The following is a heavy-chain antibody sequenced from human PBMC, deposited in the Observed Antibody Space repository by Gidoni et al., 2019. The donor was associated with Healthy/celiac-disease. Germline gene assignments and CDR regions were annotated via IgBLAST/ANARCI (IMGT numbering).Heavy chain of an antibody. Sequence: QVQLVQSGAEVKKPGASVKVSCKVSGYTLTELSMHWVRQAPGKGLEWMGGFDPEDGETIYEQKFQGRVTMTEDTSTDTAYMELSSLRSEDTAVYYCATRGGYSSGWFGGLDPWGQGTLVTVSS. CDR1: GYTLTELS. CDR2: FDPEDGET. D-gene: IGHD6-19*01. V-gene: IGHV1-24*01. J-gene: IGHJ5*02. CDR3: ATRGGYSSGWFGGLDP.